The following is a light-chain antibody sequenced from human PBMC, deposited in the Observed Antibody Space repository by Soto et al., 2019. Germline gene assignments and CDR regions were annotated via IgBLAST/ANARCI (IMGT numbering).Light chain of an antibody. J-gene: IGLJ2*01. V-gene: IGLV2-23*01. CDR3: CSYAGSSTHVV. Sequence: QSALTQPASVSGSPGQSITISCTGTSSDVGSYNLVSWYQQHPGKAPKLMIYEGSKRPSGVSNRFSGSKSGNTASLTISGLQAEDEADYYCCSYAGSSTHVVFGVGTQRTFL. CDR1: SSDVGSYNL. CDR2: EGS.